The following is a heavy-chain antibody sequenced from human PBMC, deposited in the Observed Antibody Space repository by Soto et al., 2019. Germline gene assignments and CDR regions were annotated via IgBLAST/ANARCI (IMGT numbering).Heavy chain of an antibody. Sequence: SETLSLTCTVSGGSISSGGYYWSWIRQHPGKGLEWIGYIYYSGSTYYNPSLKSRVTISVDTSKNQFSLKLSSVTAADTAAYKCARGKLLGFCTNGVCPKGPNYYYGMDVWGQGTTVTVSS. J-gene: IGHJ6*02. D-gene: IGHD2-8*01. CDR1: GGSISSGGYY. CDR3: ARGKLLGFCTNGVCPKGPNYYYGMDV. V-gene: IGHV4-31*03. CDR2: IYYSGST.